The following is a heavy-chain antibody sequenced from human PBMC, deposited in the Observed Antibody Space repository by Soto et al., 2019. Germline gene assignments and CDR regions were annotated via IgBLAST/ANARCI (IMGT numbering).Heavy chain of an antibody. Sequence: ASVKVSCKVSGYTLTELSMHWVRQAPGKRLEWMGGFDPEDGETIYAQKFQGRVTMTEDTSTDTAYMELSSLRSEVTAVSYCATTGGAVQLLRIWGQGTRVPV. J-gene: IGHJ3*02. D-gene: IGHD2-2*01. CDR2: FDPEDGET. CDR3: ATTGGAVQLLRI. V-gene: IGHV1-24*01. CDR1: GYTLTELS.